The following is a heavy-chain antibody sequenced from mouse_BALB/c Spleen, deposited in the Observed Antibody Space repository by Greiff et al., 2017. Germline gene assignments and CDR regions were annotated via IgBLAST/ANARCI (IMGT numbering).Heavy chain of an antibody. CDR2: INPSTGYT. J-gene: IGHJ2*01. V-gene: IGHV1-7*01. Sequence: VQLQQSGAELAKPGASVKMSCKASGYTFTSYWMHWVKQRPGQGLEWIGYINPSTGYTEYNQKFKDKATLTADKSSSTAYMQLSSLTSEDSAVYYCVPYGNYYFDYWGQGTTLTVSS. CDR3: VPYGNYYFDY. CDR1: GYTFTSYW. D-gene: IGHD2-1*01.